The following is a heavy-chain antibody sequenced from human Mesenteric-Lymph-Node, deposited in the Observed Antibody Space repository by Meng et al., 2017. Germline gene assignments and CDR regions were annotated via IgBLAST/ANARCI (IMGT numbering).Heavy chain of an antibody. D-gene: IGHD2-15*01. CDR3: ARAVAGYCSGGSCYGDAFDI. J-gene: IGHJ3*02. V-gene: IGHV1-46*01. CDR1: GYTFTSYY. CDR2: INPSGGST. Sequence: ASVKVSCKASGYTFTSYYMHWVRQAPGQGLEWMGIINPSGGSTSYAQKFQGRVTMTRDTSTSTVYMELSSLRSEDTAVYYCARAVAGYCSGGSCYGDAFDIWGQGTMVTVSS.